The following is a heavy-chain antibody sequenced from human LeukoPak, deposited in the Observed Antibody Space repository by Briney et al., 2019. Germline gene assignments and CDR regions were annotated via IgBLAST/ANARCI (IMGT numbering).Heavy chain of an antibody. D-gene: IGHD2-8*01. Sequence: SETLSLTCAVYGGSFSGYYWSWIRQPPGKGLEWIGEINHSGSTNYNPSPKSRVTISVDTSKNQFSLKLSSVTAADTAVYYCARAHCTNGVCYLDPYYFDYWGQGTLVTVSS. J-gene: IGHJ4*02. CDR2: INHSGST. V-gene: IGHV4-34*01. CDR1: GGSFSGYY. CDR3: ARAHCTNGVCYLDPYYFDY.